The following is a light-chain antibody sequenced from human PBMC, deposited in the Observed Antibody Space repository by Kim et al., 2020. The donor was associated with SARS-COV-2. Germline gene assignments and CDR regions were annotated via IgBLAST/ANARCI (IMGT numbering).Light chain of an antibody. V-gene: IGKV3-11*01. Sequence: PPGERATLSCRASQSVSNNFAWYQQKPGQAPRLLIYAVSNRATGIPARFSGSGSGTDFTLTISSLEPEDFALYYCQQRSSWPRSTFGGGTKVDIK. CDR1: QSVSNN. CDR3: QQRSSWPRST. J-gene: IGKJ4*01. CDR2: AVS.